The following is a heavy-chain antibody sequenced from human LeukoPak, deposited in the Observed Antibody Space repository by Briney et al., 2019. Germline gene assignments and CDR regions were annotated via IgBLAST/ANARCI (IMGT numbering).Heavy chain of an antibody. V-gene: IGHV3-11*01. CDR1: GFTFSDYY. D-gene: IGHD3-22*01. Sequence: GGSPRLSCAASGFTFSDYYMSWIRQAPGKGLEWVSYISSSGSSIYYADSVKGRFTISRDNAKSSLYLQMNSLRAEDTAVYYCARDNYYDSSGYYYYYYGMDVWGQGTTVTVSS. J-gene: IGHJ6*02. CDR2: ISSSGSSI. CDR3: ARDNYYDSSGYYYYYYGMDV.